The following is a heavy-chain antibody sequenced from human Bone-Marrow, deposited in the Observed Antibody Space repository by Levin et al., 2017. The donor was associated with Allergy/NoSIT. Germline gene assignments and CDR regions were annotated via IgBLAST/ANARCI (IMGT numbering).Heavy chain of an antibody. J-gene: IGHJ3*02. Sequence: GGSLRLSCAASGFSFSDYYMTWVRQAPGTGLEWIAYIGNIHTYTNYADSVKGRFTISRDNARNSLYLQMNSLRAEDTAVYYCARMRGFCTNSTCFIDIWGQGTLVTVSS. CDR3: ARMRGFCTNSTCFIDI. CDR1: GFSFSDYY. D-gene: IGHD2-8*01. V-gene: IGHV3-11*03. CDR2: IGNIHTYT.